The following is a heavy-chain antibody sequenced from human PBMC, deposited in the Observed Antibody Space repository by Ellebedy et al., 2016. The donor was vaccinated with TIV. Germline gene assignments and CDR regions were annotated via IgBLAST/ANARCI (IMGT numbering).Heavy chain of an antibody. CDR2: INPSGGST. Sequence: AASVKVSCKASGYTFTSYYMHWVRQAPGQGLEWMGIINPSGGSTSYAQKLQGRVTMTRDTSTSTVYMELSSLRSEATDVYYGARVFLEDYYGMDVWGQGTTVTVSS. J-gene: IGHJ6*02. CDR1: GYTFTSYY. V-gene: IGHV1-46*04. D-gene: IGHD3-3*01. CDR3: ARVFLEDYYGMDV.